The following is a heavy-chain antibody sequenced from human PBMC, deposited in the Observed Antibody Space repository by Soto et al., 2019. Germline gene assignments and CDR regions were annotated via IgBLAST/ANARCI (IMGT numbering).Heavy chain of an antibody. V-gene: IGHV1-8*01. CDR2: MNPNSGNT. D-gene: IGHD1-7*01. Sequence: SXKVSYKASGYTXNSYDIHLVRQATGQGLEWSGWMNPNSGNTGYAQKFQGRVTMARNTSISTAYMELSRMRSEDTAVYYCARGTGTIRGGYWGQGTLVTVSS. CDR3: ARGTGTIRGGY. CDR1: GYTXNSYD. J-gene: IGHJ4*02.